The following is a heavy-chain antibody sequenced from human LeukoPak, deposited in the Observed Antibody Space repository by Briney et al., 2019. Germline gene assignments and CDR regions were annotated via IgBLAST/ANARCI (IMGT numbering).Heavy chain of an antibody. D-gene: IGHD2-2*02. J-gene: IGHJ5*02. CDR1: GGSSSGYY. V-gene: IGHV4-34*01. CDR2: IYHSGST. CDR3: ARLIVVVPAAIVDP. Sequence: SETLSLTCAVYGGSSSGYYWSWIRQPPGKGLEWIGSIYHSGSTYYNPSLKSRVTISVDTSKNQFSLKLSSVTAADTAVYYCARLIVVVPAAIVDPWGQGTLVTVSS.